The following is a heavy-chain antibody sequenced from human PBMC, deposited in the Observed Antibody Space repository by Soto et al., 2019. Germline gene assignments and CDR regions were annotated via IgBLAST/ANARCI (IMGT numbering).Heavy chain of an antibody. D-gene: IGHD2-2*01. Sequence: ASVKVSCKTSGYTLSNYGITWVRQAPGQPLEWLGWISLYSDGTNYAQKFQGRVSMTTDTSTTTAYMELRSLRSDDTAVYYCARVVPGAEAWFGPWGQGTLVTVSS. CDR1: GYTLSNYG. CDR3: ARVVPGAEAWFGP. CDR2: ISLYSDGT. V-gene: IGHV1-18*01. J-gene: IGHJ5*02.